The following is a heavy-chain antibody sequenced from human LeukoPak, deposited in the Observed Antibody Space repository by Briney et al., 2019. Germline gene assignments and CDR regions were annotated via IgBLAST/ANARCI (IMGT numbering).Heavy chain of an antibody. CDR3: ARAGRTTVVTHYYYGMDV. J-gene: IGHJ6*02. V-gene: IGHV4-31*03. Sequence: SETLSLTCTVSGGSISSGGYYWSWIRQHPGKGLEWIGYIYYSGSTYYNPALSSRVIISVDTSKNQFSLKLSSVTAADTAVYYCARAGRTTVVTHYYYGMDVWGQGTTVTVSS. D-gene: IGHD4-23*01. CDR2: IYYSGST. CDR1: GGSISSGGYY.